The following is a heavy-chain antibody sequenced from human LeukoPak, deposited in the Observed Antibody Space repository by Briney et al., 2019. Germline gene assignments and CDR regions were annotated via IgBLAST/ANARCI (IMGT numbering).Heavy chain of an antibody. CDR3: AKRVATIPRYFDY. CDR2: ISGSGGST. Sequence: QTGGSLRLSCAASGFTFSSYAMSWVRQAPRKGLEWVSAISGSGGSTYYADSVKGRFTIPRDNSKNTLYLQMNSLRAEDTAVYYCAKRVATIPRYFDYWGQGALVTVSS. J-gene: IGHJ4*02. V-gene: IGHV3-23*01. CDR1: GFTFSSYA. D-gene: IGHD5-12*01.